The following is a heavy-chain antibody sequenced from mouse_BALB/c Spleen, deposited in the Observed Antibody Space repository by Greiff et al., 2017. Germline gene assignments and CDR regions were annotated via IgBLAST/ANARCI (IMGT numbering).Heavy chain of an antibody. V-gene: IGHV2-9*02. CDR2: IWAGGST. J-gene: IGHJ2*02. Sequence: VKLMESGPGLVAPSQSLSITCTVSGFSLTSYGVHWVRQPPGKGLEWLGVIWAGGSTNYNSALMSRLSISKDNSKSQVVLKMNSQQTDDTAMYYCARARSFDYWGQGTSLTVAS. CDR1: GFSLTSYG. D-gene: IGHD1-1*01. CDR3: ARARSFDY.